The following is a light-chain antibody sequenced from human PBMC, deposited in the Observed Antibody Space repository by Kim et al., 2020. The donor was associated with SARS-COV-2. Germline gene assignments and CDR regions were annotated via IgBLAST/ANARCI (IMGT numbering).Light chain of an antibody. CDR2: GAS. CDR1: QSVSSS. Sequence: EIVMTQSPATLSVSPGESATLSCRASQSVSSSLAWYQQKPGQAPRLLIYGASTRATGIPARFSGSGSGTEFTLTISSLQSEDVAVYYCQQYNNWPPRTFGQGTKVEVK. CDR3: QQYNNWPPRT. V-gene: IGKV3-15*01. J-gene: IGKJ1*01.